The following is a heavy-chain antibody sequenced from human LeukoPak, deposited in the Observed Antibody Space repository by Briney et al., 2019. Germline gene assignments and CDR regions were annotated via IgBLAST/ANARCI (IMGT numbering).Heavy chain of an antibody. V-gene: IGHV3-21*01. CDR2: ISSSSSYI. D-gene: IGHD2-2*01. CDR1: GFTFSSYS. CDR3: ARETIVVVPAAIPSRGYYYYYYMDV. J-gene: IGHJ6*03. Sequence: GGSLRLSCAASGFTFSSYSMNWVRQAPGKGLEWVSSISSSSSYIYYADSVKGRFTISRDNAKNSLYLQMDSLRAEDTAVYYCARETIVVVPAAIPSRGYYYYYYMDVWGKGTTVTVSS.